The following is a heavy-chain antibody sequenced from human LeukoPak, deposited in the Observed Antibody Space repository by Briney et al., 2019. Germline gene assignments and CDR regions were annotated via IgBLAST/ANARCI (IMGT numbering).Heavy chain of an antibody. Sequence: SVKVSCKASGGTFSSYAISWVRQAPGQGLEWMGGIIPIFGTANYAQKFQGRVTITADESTSTAYMELSSLRSEDTAVYYCARRVISRVYYYYGMDIWGQGTTVTVSS. CDR2: IIPIFGTA. CDR1: GGTFSSYA. J-gene: IGHJ6*02. D-gene: IGHD2/OR15-2a*01. V-gene: IGHV1-69*01. CDR3: ARRVISRVYYYYGMDI.